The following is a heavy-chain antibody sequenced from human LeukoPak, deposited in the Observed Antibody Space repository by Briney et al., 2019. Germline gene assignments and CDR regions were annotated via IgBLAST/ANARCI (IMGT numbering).Heavy chain of an antibody. CDR2: IIPIFGTA. J-gene: IGHJ6*02. D-gene: IGHD3-3*01. Sequence: SAKVSCKASGGTFSSYAISWVRQAPGQGLEWMGGIIPIFGTANYAQKFQGRVTITADESTSTAYMELSSLRSEDTAVYYCARGIWSGSAYYYYYYGMDVWGQGTTVTVSS. CDR3: ARGIWSGSAYYYYYYGMDV. V-gene: IGHV1-69*13. CDR1: GGTFSSYA.